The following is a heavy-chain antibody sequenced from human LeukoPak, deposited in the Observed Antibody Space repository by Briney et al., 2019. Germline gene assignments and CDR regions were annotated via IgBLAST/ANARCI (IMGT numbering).Heavy chain of an antibody. V-gene: IGHV4-34*01. J-gene: IGHJ6*03. Sequence: PSETLSLTCAVYGGSFSGYYWSWIRQPPGKGLEWIGEINHSGSTNYNPSLKSRVTISVDTSKNQFSLKLSSVTAADTAVYYCARGHPPYYYYYYMDVWGKGTTVTVSS. CDR2: INHSGST. CDR1: GGSFSGYY. CDR3: ARGHPPYYYYYYMDV.